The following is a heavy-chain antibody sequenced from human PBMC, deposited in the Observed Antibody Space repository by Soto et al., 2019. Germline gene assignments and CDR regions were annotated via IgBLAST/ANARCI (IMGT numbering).Heavy chain of an antibody. CDR1: GGSISSYY. Sequence: QVQLQESGPGLVKPSETLSLTCTVSGGSISSYYWSWIRQPPGKGLEWIGYIYYSGSTNYNPSLKRRVTISVDTSKNQFSLKLSSVTAADTAVYYCARPRYSGYEGFYYWGQGTLVTVSS. CDR3: ARPRYSGYEGFYY. D-gene: IGHD5-12*01. CDR2: IYYSGST. J-gene: IGHJ4*02. V-gene: IGHV4-59*08.